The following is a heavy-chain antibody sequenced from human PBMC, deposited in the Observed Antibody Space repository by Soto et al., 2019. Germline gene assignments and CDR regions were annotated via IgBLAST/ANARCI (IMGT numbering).Heavy chain of an antibody. CDR2: IYPGDSDS. V-gene: IGHV5-51*01. Sequence: GGALKISSKGAADRVSPLWIGWGRQVPGEGLEWMGSIYPGDSDSIYTPSFQGQVTFSVDKSISTAYLQWSSLKASDTAMYYCARLLAAGTAGLIYGMDVWGQGTTVTVSS. CDR1: ADRVSPLW. CDR3: ARLLAAGTAGLIYGMDV. J-gene: IGHJ6*02. D-gene: IGHD6-19*01.